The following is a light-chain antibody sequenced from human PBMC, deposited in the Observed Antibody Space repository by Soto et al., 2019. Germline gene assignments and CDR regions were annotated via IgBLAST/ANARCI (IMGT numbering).Light chain of an antibody. CDR2: GAS. Sequence: EIVLTQSPGTLSLSPGERATLSCRASQSVSSSYLAWYQQKPGQAPRLLIYGASSRATGIPDRFSGSGSGTDFTLTISILELEDFAVYYCQQYGSSPGVTFGQGTRLEIK. CDR3: QQYGSSPGVT. J-gene: IGKJ5*01. CDR1: QSVSSSY. V-gene: IGKV3-20*01.